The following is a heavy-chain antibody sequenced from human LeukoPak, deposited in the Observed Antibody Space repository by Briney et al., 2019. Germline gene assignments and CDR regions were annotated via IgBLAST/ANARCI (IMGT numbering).Heavy chain of an antibody. CDR3: AKSRLGVTTPYYFDY. CDR1: GFTFSSYG. D-gene: IGHD4-17*01. V-gene: IGHV3-30*18. CDR2: ISGDGSNK. Sequence: GGSLRLSCAASGFTFSSYGMHWVRQAPGKGLEWVSVISGDGSNKYDADSVKGRFTIYRDNSKNTLYLQMNSLRAEDTAVYYCAKSRLGVTTPYYFDYWGQGTLVTVYS. J-gene: IGHJ4*02.